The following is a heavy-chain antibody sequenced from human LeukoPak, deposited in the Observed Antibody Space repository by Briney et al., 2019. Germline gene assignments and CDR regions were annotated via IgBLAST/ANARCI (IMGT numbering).Heavy chain of an antibody. CDR2: IQDDGSNK. Sequence: GGSLRLSCAASVFTFSTYAMHWVRQAPGKGLEWVAFIQDDGSNKYYADSVKGRFTISRDNSKNTLHLQMNSLRAEDTAVYYCAKEVVVAAIDYWGQGTLVTVSS. CDR1: VFTFSTYA. J-gene: IGHJ4*02. V-gene: IGHV3-30*02. D-gene: IGHD2-15*01. CDR3: AKEVVVAAIDY.